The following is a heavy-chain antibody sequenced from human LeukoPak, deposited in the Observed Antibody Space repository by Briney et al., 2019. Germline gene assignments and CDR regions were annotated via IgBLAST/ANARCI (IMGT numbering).Heavy chain of an antibody. Sequence: ESGPTLVNPTETLTLTCTCSGFSVSSSGLAVGWIGQPPGKALEWLGHIYWNDDDRYSTSLKSRLTITRDTSENQVVLTMTNMDPVDTATYYCAHLTTSAFYYDFWGQGALVTVSS. J-gene: IGHJ4*02. CDR3: AHLTTSAFYYDF. CDR2: IYWNDDD. D-gene: IGHD1-1*01. V-gene: IGHV2-5*01. CDR1: GFSVSSSGLA.